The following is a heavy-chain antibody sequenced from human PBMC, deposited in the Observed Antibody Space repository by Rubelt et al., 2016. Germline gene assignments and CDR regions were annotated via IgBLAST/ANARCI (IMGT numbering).Heavy chain of an antibody. CDR1: GGSISRYY. Sequence: QLQLQESGPGPVKPSETLSLTCTVSGGSISRYYWSWIRQPPGKGLEWIAYMYYSGRTSYNPSLKSHGPLSVDTSKNQLPLKLSSVTAADTALYYCARAHYTTYDSPFDYWGQGILVTVSS. CDR3: ARAHYTTYDSPFDY. J-gene: IGHJ4*02. V-gene: IGHV4-59*01. D-gene: IGHD5-12*01. CDR2: MYYSGRT.